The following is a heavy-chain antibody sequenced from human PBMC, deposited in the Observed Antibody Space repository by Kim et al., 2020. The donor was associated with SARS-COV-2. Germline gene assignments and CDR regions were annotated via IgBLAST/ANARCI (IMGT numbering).Heavy chain of an antibody. J-gene: IGHJ5*02. V-gene: IGHV4-34*01. D-gene: IGHD6-19*01. CDR3: ARGRRGIAVAGTLVWFDP. Sequence: KSRFTISVDTSKNQFSLKLSSVTAADTAVYYCARGRRGIAVAGTLVWFDPWGQGTLVTVSS.